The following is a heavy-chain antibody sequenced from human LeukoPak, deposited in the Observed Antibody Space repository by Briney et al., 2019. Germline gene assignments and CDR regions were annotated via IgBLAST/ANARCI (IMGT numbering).Heavy chain of an antibody. CDR1: GGSISRSNYY. CDR3: ARHIDNYAHSAYPPNDF. D-gene: IGHD3-16*01. CDR2: IHFSGTT. J-gene: IGHJ4*02. V-gene: IGHV4-39*01. Sequence: SETLSLTCTVSGGSISRSNYYWGWIRQPPGKGLEWIGSIHFSGTTYYTPSLKSRVTTSVDTPKNQFSLNLNSVTAADTAIYYCARHIDNYAHSAYPPNDFWGQGTLVTVSS.